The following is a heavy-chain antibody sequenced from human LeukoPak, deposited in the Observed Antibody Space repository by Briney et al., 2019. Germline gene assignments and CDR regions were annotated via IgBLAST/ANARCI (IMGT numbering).Heavy chain of an antibody. CDR3: ARQAGSYQLGLDY. CDR2: ISAYNGNT. Sequence: ASVKVSCKASGYTCTSYGISWVRQAPGQGLELMGSISAYNGNTNYAQKLQGRVTMTTDTSTSTAYMELRSLRSDATAVYYCARQAGSYQLGLDYWGQGTLVTVSS. D-gene: IGHD1-26*01. J-gene: IGHJ4*02. CDR1: GYTCTSYG. V-gene: IGHV1-18*01.